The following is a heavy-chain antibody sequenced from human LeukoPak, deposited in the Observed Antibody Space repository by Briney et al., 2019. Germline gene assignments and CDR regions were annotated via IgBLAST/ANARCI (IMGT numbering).Heavy chain of an antibody. CDR3: ARARQGYPFDY. D-gene: IGHD5-18*01. J-gene: IGHJ4*02. CDR1: GGSFSGYY. CDR2: INHSGST. Sequence: PSETLSLTCAVYGGSFSGYYWSWIRQPPGKGLEWIGEINHSGSTNYNLSLKSRVTISVDTSKNQFSPKLSSVTAADTAVYYCARARQGYPFDYWGQGTLVTVSS. V-gene: IGHV4-34*01.